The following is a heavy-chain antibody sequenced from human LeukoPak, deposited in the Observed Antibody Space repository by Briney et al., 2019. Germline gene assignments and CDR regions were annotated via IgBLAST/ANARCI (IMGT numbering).Heavy chain of an antibody. D-gene: IGHD6-19*01. Sequence: SVKVSCKASGGTFSSYAISWVRQAPGQGLEWRGGIIPIFGTANYAQKFQGRVTITADESTSPAYLELSSLRSEDTAVYYCAREPSVADLGGFQHWGQGTLVTVSS. V-gene: IGHV1-69*01. J-gene: IGHJ1*01. CDR2: IIPIFGTA. CDR3: AREPSVADLGGFQH. CDR1: GGTFSSYA.